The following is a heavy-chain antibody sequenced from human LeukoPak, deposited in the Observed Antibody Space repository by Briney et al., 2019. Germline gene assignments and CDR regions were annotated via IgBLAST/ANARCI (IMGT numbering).Heavy chain of an antibody. J-gene: IGHJ6*04. D-gene: IGHD3-10*02. V-gene: IGHV3-23*01. CDR2: ISASGALI. CDR1: GFTFNDYG. Sequence: GGTLRLSCVASGFTFNDYGMSWVRQAPGKGLEWVSSISASGALIYYTDSVEGRFTISRDNSKNTVYLQMSSLRAEDTAVYYCAELGITMIGGVWGKGTTVTISS. CDR3: AELGITMIGGV.